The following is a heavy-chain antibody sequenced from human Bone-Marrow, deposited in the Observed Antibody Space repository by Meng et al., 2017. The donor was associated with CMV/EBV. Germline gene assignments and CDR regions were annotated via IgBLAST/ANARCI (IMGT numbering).Heavy chain of an antibody. CDR1: GFTVSRNY. V-gene: IGHV3-53*01. Sequence: GGSLRLSCAASGFTVSRNYMSWVRQAPGKGLEWVSVIYSGGSTNYADSVKGRFTISRDNSKKTLYLQMNSLRAEDTAVYYCAKDLPGENWGQGTLVTVSS. CDR3: AKDLPGEN. D-gene: IGHD3-10*01. J-gene: IGHJ4*02. CDR2: IYSGGST.